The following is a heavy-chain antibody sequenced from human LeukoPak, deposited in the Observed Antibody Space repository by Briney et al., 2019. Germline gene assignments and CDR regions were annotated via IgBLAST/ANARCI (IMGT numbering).Heavy chain of an antibody. CDR3: ARDWGEGGALRGYFDY. CDR1: GYTFTGYY. CDR2: INPNSGGT. J-gene: IGHJ4*02. V-gene: IGHV1-2*02. D-gene: IGHD2-21*01. Sequence: GASVKVSCKASGYTFTGYYMHWVRQAPGQGLEWMGWINPNSGGTNYAQKFQGRVTMTRDTSISTAYMELSRLRSDDTAVYYCARDWGEGGALRGYFDYWGQGTLVTVSS.